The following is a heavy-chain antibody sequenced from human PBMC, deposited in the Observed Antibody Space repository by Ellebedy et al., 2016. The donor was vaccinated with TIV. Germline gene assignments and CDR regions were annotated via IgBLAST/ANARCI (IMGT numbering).Heavy chain of an antibody. CDR3: AKDRSSSWCFDY. D-gene: IGHD6-13*01. CDR1: GFSFSSNG. V-gene: IGHV3-30*18. J-gene: IGHJ4*02. CDR2: ISYDGSNI. Sequence: GESLKISCAASGFSFSSNGMHWVRQAPGKGLEWAAVISYDGSNIYYADSVKGRFTISRDNSKNTLSLQMDSLRAEDTAVYYCAKDRSSSWCFDYWGQGTLVTVSS.